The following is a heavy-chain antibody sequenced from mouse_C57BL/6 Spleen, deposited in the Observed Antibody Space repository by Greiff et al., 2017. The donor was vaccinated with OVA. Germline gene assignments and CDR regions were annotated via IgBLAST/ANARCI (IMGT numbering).Heavy chain of an antibody. CDR3: ARELGGPYYYAMDY. CDR2: INYDGSST. J-gene: IGHJ4*01. V-gene: IGHV5-16*01. D-gene: IGHD4-1*01. Sequence: EVKLMESEGGLVQPGSSMKLSCTASGFTFSDYYMAWVRQVPEKGLEWVANINYDGSSTYYLDSLKSRFIISRDNAKNILYLQMSSLKSEDTATYYCARELGGPYYYAMDYWGQGTSVTVSS. CDR1: GFTFSDYY.